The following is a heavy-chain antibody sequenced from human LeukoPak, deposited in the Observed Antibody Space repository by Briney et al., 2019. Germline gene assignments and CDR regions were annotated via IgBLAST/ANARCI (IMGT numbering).Heavy chain of an antibody. CDR1: GFTFSSYG. CDR2: ISYDGSNK. CDR3: AKSHITMVRGSMDV. D-gene: IGHD3-10*01. J-gene: IGHJ6*04. Sequence: GRSLRLSCAASGFTFSSYGMHWVRQAPGKGLEWVAVISYDGSNKYYADSVKGRFAISRDNSKNTLYLQMNSLRAEDTAVYYCAKSHITMVRGSMDVWGKGTTVTVSS. V-gene: IGHV3-30*18.